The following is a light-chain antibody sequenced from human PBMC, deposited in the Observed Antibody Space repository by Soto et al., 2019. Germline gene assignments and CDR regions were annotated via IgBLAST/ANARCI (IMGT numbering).Light chain of an antibody. CDR2: EVN. CDR3: SSYAGSNNYV. CDR1: SSDIGGCNY. J-gene: IGLJ1*01. V-gene: IGLV2-8*01. Sequence: QSALTQPPSASGSPGQSVTISCTGTSSDIGGCNYVSWYQQHPGNGPKLMIYEVNKRPSGVPDRFSGSKSGNTASLTVAGLQAEDEADYYCSSYAGSNNYVFGTGTKLTVL.